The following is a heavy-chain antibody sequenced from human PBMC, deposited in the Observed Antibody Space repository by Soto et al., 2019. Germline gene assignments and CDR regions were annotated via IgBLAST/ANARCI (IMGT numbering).Heavy chain of an antibody. J-gene: IGHJ6*02. Sequence: PGGSLRLSCVASGITFGSRAMSWVRQAPGKGLEWVAVISYDGSNKYYADSVKGRFTISRDNSKNTLYLQMNSLRAEDTAVYYCAKDLLYYYYGMDVWGQGTTVTVSS. CDR2: ISYDGSNK. V-gene: IGHV3-30*18. CDR3: AKDLLYYYYGMDV. CDR1: GITFGSRA.